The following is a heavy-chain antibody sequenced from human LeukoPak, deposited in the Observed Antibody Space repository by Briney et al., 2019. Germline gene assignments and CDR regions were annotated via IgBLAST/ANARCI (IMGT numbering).Heavy chain of an antibody. D-gene: IGHD3-10*01. V-gene: IGHV1-69*04. CDR3: ASPYMGSGSYYKTPYFDY. Sequence: GASVKVSCKASGGTFSSYAISWVRQAPGQGLEWMGRIIPILGIANYAQKFQGRVTITADKSTSTAYMELSSLRSEDTAVYYCASPYMGSGSYYKTPYFDYWGQGTLVTVSS. J-gene: IGHJ4*02. CDR1: GGTFSSYA. CDR2: IIPILGIA.